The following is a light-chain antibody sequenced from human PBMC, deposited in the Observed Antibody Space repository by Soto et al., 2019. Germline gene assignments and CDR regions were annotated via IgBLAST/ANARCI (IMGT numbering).Light chain of an antibody. CDR3: QQYGSSPRT. J-gene: IGKJ1*01. CDR1: QSVSSSY. V-gene: IGKV3-20*01. Sequence: EIVFTQSPGTLSLSPGERATLSCRASQSVSSSYLAWYQQKPGHAPRLLIYGASSRATGIPDGFSGSGSGTDFTLTISRLEPEDFAVYYCQQYGSSPRTFGQGTKVEIK. CDR2: GAS.